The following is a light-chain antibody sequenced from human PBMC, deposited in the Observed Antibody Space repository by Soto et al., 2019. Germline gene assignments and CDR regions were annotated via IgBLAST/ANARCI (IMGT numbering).Light chain of an antibody. CDR1: QSVSSN. V-gene: IGKV3D-15*01. Sequence: EIVITQSPATLSVSPGERATLSCRASQSVSSNLAWYQQKPGQAPRLLIYGASTRATGIPARFSGSGSGTEFTLTINSLQSEDFAVYYCQQYNYWPPLTFGGGTKVEIK. CDR2: GAS. J-gene: IGKJ4*01. CDR3: QQYNYWPPLT.